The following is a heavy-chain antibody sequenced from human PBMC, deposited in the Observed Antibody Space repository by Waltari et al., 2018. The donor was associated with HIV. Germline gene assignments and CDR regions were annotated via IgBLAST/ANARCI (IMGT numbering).Heavy chain of an antibody. J-gene: IGHJ6*02. CDR2: IYYCGNP. V-gene: IGHV4-31*03. D-gene: IGHD4-17*01. Sequence: QVQLQESGPGLVKPSQTLSLTCTVSGGSISSGGYYWSWIRQHPGKGMEWVGSIYYCGNPFSNPSLKSRVSISVDTSKNPFSLKLSSVTAADTAVYYCARGASTVVGDYSYLYSMDVWGQGTTVTVSS. CDR3: ARGASTVVGDYSYLYSMDV. CDR1: GGSISSGGYY.